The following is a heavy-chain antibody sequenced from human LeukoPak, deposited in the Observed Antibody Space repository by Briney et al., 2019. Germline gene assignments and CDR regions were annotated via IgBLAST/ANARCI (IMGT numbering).Heavy chain of an antibody. J-gene: IGHJ4*02. CDR3: VMITATGDVDY. V-gene: IGHV4-34*01. Sequence: TTSETLSLTCAVYGGFFSGYYWVWIRQPPGKGLEWSGSISYSGYTYYNPSLKSRVTISVDTSKDHFSLRLKSVTAADTAVYYCVMITATGDVDYWGQGTLVTVSS. D-gene: IGHD7-27*01. CDR1: GGFFSGYY. CDR2: ISYSGYT.